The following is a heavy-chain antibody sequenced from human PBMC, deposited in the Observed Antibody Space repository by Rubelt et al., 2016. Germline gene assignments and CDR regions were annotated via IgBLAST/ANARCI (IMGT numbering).Heavy chain of an antibody. V-gene: IGHV1-18*01. Sequence: QVQLVQSGAEVKKPGASVKVSCKASGYTFTSYGISWVRQAPGQGLEWMGWISAYNGNTNYAQKFTCTATLTTATSTRTANMELRSQRSDDTAWYYCAREVMAISDYWGQGTLVTVSS. J-gene: IGHJ4*02. CDR1: GYTFTSYG. CDR3: AREVMAISDY. D-gene: IGHD2-21*01. CDR2: ISAYNGNT.